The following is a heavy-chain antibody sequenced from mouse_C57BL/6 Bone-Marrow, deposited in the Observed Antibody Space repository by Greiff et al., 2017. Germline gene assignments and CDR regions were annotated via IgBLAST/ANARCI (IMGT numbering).Heavy chain of an antibody. Sequence: QVQLQQPGAELVKPGASVKMSCKASGYTFTSYWITWVTQRPGQGLEWIGDIYPGSGSSNYNEKFKSKATLTVDTSSSTAYMQLSSLTSEEAAVDYCAREGNYYGSFDYGGQGTTLTVSS. J-gene: IGHJ2*01. V-gene: IGHV1-55*01. CDR1: GYTFTSYW. D-gene: IGHD1-1*01. CDR2: IYPGSGSS. CDR3: AREGNYYGSFDY.